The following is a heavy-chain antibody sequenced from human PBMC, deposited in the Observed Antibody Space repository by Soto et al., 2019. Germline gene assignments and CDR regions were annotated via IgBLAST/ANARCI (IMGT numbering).Heavy chain of an antibody. D-gene: IGHD3-22*01. Sequence: SGGALRLSCALPVFISSIYGMDWVRQAPGKGLEWVAVIWYDGRNKYYADSVKGRFTISRDNSKDTLYLQMNSLRAEDTAVYFCARDLSNSDRSGTYWGQGTLVTVSS. CDR2: IWYDGRNK. V-gene: IGHV3-33*01. CDR3: ARDLSNSDRSGTY. CDR1: VFISSIYG. J-gene: IGHJ4*02.